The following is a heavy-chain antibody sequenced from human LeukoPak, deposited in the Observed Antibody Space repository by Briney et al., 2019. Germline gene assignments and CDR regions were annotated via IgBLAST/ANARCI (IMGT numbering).Heavy chain of an antibody. D-gene: IGHD2-2*01. J-gene: IGHJ6*02. V-gene: IGHV3-9*01. CDR2: ISRDSANI. Sequence: GRSLRLSCAASGFTFDDYVMRWVRQAPGRGLEWVSGISRDSANIGYADSVKGRFTISRDNAKNSLYLQMNGLTTEDTALYYCARDFCTGCNYYFYGMDVWGRGTTVTVSS. CDR3: ARDFCTGCNYYFYGMDV. CDR1: GFTFDDYV.